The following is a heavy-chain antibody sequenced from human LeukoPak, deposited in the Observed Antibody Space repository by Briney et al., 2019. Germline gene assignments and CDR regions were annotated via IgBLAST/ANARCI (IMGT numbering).Heavy chain of an antibody. V-gene: IGHV4-38-2*02. CDR2: IYHSGST. Sequence: SETLSLTCTVSGYSISSGYYWGWIRQPPGKGLEWIGSIYHSGSTYYNPSLKSRVTISVDTSKNQFSLKLSSVTAADTAVYYCARDFRYWNFGGGHPFDYWGQGTLVTVSS. J-gene: IGHJ4*02. D-gene: IGHD1-7*01. CDR3: ARDFRYWNFGGGHPFDY. CDR1: GYSISSGYY.